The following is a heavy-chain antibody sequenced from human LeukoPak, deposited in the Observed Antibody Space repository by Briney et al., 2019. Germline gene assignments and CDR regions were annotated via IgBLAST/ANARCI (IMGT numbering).Heavy chain of an antibody. CDR1: GFHFAYYW. J-gene: IGHJ4*02. D-gene: IGHD1-1*01. Sequence: GESLKISCKGSGFHFAYYWIGWVRQMPGKGLEWMGIIYPGDSHSQYSPSFQGQVTISADKSINTAYLQWSSLKASDTAMYFCVLDTSGRKVAYWGQGTLVTVSS. CDR2: IYPGDSHS. V-gene: IGHV5-51*01. CDR3: VLDTSGRKVAY.